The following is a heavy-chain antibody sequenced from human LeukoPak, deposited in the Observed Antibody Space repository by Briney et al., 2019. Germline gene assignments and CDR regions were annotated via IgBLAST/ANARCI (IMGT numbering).Heavy chain of an antibody. D-gene: IGHD6-13*01. CDR2: VNPNSGGT. CDR1: GYAFTGYY. CDR3: ARDQQLVRPVYYYYMDV. V-gene: IGHV1-2*02. Sequence: ASVKVSCKASGYAFTGYYMHWVRQAPGQGLEWMGWVNPNSGGTNYAQKFQGRVTMTRDTSISTAYMELSGLRSDDTAVYYCARDQQLVRPVYYYYMDVWGKGTTVTVSS. J-gene: IGHJ6*03.